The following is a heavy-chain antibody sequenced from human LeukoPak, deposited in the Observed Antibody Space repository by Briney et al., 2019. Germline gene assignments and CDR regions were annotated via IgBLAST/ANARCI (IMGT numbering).Heavy chain of an antibody. J-gene: IGHJ4*02. CDR2: ISSSGSTI. CDR3: ATSGWYGYYYFDY. CDR1: GFTFSDYY. V-gene: IGHV3-11*04. D-gene: IGHD6-19*01. Sequence: GGSLRLSRAASGFTFSDYYMSWLRQAPGKGLEWVSYISSSGSTIYYADSVKGRFTISRDNAKNSLYLQMNSLRAEDTAVYYCATSGWYGYYYFDYWGQGTLVTVSS.